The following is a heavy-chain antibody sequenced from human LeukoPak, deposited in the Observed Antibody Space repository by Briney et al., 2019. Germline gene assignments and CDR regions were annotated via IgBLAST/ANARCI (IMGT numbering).Heavy chain of an antibody. V-gene: IGHV3-23*01. CDR2: ISADGGNI. Sequence: PGGSLRLSCAASRFAFSNYAMTWIRQAPEKGLEWVSSISADGGNIKYVDSAKGRFTISRDNSKGTLYLQMNSLRAEDTAVYYCAKPRGIMIMFGGVTPFDHWGQGTLVTVSS. CDR1: RFAFSNYA. J-gene: IGHJ4*02. CDR3: AKPRGIMIMFGGVTPFDH. D-gene: IGHD3-16*01.